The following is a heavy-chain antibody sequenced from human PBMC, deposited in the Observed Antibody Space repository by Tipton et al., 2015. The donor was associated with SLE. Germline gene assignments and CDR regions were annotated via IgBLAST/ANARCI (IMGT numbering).Heavy chain of an antibody. Sequence: SLRLSCAASGFNFDEDAMHWVRQAPGKGLEWVSLITWDGGNSYYADSVKGRFAISGDNSKNYLYLQMNSLRPEDTALYYCAKRGSGHAIDYWGQGTLVTVSS. CDR2: ITWDGGNS. J-gene: IGHJ4*02. V-gene: IGHV3-43D*03. D-gene: IGHD3-10*01. CDR3: AKRGSGHAIDY. CDR1: GFNFDEDA.